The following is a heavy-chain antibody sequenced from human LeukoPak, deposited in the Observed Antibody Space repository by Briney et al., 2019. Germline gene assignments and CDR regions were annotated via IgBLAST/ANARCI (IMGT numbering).Heavy chain of an antibody. CDR1: GFTFSSYA. Sequence: TGGSLRLSCAASGFTFSSYAMSWVRQAPGKGLEWVSAISGSGGSTYYADSVKGRFTISRDKSKNTLYLQMNSLRAEDTAVYYCARRGTCIQLVDYWGQGTLVTVSS. V-gene: IGHV3-23*01. D-gene: IGHD5-18*01. CDR2: ISGSGGST. J-gene: IGHJ4*02. CDR3: ARRGTCIQLVDY.